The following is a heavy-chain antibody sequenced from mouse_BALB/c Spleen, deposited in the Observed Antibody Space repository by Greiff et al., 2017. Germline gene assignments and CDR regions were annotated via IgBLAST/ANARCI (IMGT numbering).Heavy chain of an antibody. V-gene: IGHV2-6-2*01. Sequence: VQRVESGPDLVAPSQSLSITCTVSGFSLTSYGVHWVRQPPGKGLEWLVVIWSDGSTTYNSALKSRLSISKDNSKSQVFLKMNSLQTDDTAMYYCARHRKFGYAMDYWGQGTSVTVSS. CDR1: GFSLTSYG. CDR2: IWSDGST. CDR3: ARHRKFGYAMDY. J-gene: IGHJ4*01.